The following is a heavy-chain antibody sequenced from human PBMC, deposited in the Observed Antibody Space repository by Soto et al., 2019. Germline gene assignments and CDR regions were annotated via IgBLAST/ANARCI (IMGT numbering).Heavy chain of an antibody. Sequence: QVQLVESGGGVVQPGRSLRLSCAASGFTFSSYGMHWVRQAPGKGLEWVAVISYDGSNKYYADSVKGRFTISRDNSKNTLYLQMNSLRAEDTAVYYCAKERLPVVVPAGSYYYDYGMDVWGQGTTVTVSS. V-gene: IGHV3-30*18. CDR2: ISYDGSNK. J-gene: IGHJ6*02. CDR3: AKERLPVVVPAGSYYYDYGMDV. D-gene: IGHD2-2*01. CDR1: GFTFSSYG.